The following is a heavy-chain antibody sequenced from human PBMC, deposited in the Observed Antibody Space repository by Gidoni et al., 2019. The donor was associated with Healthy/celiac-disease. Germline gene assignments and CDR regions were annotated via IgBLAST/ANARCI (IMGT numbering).Heavy chain of an antibody. CDR2: SYSGGST. V-gene: IGHV3-53*01. CDR3: ARDLYSSSWYRGSYYYYGMDV. Sequence: EVQLVESGGGLIQPGGSLRLSCAASGFTVSSHYMSWVRQAPGKGLEWVSVSYSGGSTYYADSVKGRFTISRDNSKNTLYLQMNSLRAEDTAVYYCARDLYSSSWYRGSYYYYGMDVWDQGTTVTVSS. D-gene: IGHD6-13*01. CDR1: GFTVSSHY. J-gene: IGHJ6*02.